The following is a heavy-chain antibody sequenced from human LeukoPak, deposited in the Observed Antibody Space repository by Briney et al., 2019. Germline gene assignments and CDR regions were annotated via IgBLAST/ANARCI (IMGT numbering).Heavy chain of an antibody. Sequence: PGGSLRLSCAASGFTFSSYEMNWVRQAPGKGLEWVSYRFTISRDNAKNSLYLQMNGLRAEDTAVYYCARSTPNASYRLYWGQGTLVTVSS. V-gene: IGHV3-48*03. CDR1: GFTFSSYE. D-gene: IGHD1-1*01. CDR3: ARSTPNASYRLY. J-gene: IGHJ4*02.